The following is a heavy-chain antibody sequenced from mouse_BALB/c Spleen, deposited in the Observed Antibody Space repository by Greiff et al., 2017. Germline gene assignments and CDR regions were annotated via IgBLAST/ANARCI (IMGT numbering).Heavy chain of an antibody. J-gene: IGHJ4*01. CDR1: GYTFTSYW. Sequence: QVQLQQPGAELVRPGASVKLSCKASGYTFTSYWINWVKQRPGQGLEWIGNIYPSDSYTNYNQKFKDKATLTVDKSSSTAYMQLSSPTSEDSAVYYCTRGGWLLRAYYYAMDYWGQGTSVTVSS. D-gene: IGHD2-3*01. CDR2: IYPSDSYT. CDR3: TRGGWLLRAYYYAMDY. V-gene: IGHV1-69*02.